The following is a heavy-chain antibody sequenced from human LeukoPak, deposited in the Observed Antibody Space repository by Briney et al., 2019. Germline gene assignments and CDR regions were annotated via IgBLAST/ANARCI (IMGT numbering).Heavy chain of an antibody. CDR3: ARALRYYSDSSGYAFDY. CDR1: GGTFRSFA. V-gene: IGHV1-69*13. Sequence: SVNVSFKASGGTFRSFAISWVRQAPGQGLEWMGGIIPIFRTANYAQKFQGRVTITADESTSTAYMELSSLRSEDTAVYYCARALRYYSDSSGYAFDYWGQGTLVTVSS. J-gene: IGHJ4*02. CDR2: IIPIFRTA. D-gene: IGHD3-22*01.